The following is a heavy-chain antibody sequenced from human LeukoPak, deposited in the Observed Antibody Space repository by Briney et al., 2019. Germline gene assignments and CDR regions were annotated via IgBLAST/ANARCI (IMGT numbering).Heavy chain of an antibody. CDR3: GSPRWDNSYFDY. D-gene: IGHD1/OR15-1a*01. CDR2: INSDGSIT. V-gene: IGHV3-74*01. J-gene: IGHJ4*02. CDR1: GFTFSSSW. Sequence: GGSLRLSCAASGFTFSSSWMHWVRQASGKGLVWVSRINSDGSITNYADSVKGRFTISRDNAKNTVYLQMYSLRVEDTAVYYCGSPRWDNSYFDYWDQGSLVTVSS.